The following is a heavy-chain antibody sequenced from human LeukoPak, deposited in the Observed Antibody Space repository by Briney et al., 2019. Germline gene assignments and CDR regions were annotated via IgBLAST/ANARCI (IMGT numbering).Heavy chain of an antibody. D-gene: IGHD6-19*01. Sequence: ASVKVSCKASGYTFTSYGISWVRQAPGQGLEWMGWISAYNGNTNYAQKLQGRVTMTTDTSTSTAYMELRSLRSDDTAVYYCARAIRLGYSSGPNWFDPWGQGTLVTVSP. J-gene: IGHJ5*02. V-gene: IGHV1-18*01. CDR1: GYTFTSYG. CDR3: ARAIRLGYSSGPNWFDP. CDR2: ISAYNGNT.